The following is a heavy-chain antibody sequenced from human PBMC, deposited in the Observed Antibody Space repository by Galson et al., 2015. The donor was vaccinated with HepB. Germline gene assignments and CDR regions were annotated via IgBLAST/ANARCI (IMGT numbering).Heavy chain of an antibody. V-gene: IGHV3-30*14. CDR3: ARDGDRINTHFDY. J-gene: IGHJ4*02. CDR1: GFTFSSYA. CDR2: TSYDGNNN. Sequence: SLRLSCAASGFTFSSYAMHWVRQAPGKGLEWVAVTSYDGNNNYYADSVKGRFTISRDNSKNTLYLQMNSLRAEDTAVYYCARDGDRINTHFDYWGQGTLVTVSS. D-gene: IGHD4-17*01.